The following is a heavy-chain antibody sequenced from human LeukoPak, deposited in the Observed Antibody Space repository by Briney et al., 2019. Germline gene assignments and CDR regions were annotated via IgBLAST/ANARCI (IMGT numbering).Heavy chain of an antibody. Sequence: ASVKVSCKASGYTFTSYYMHWVRQAPGQGLDWMGIIDPSGGSTSYAQKFQGRVTMTRDMSTSTVYMELSSLRSEDTAVYYCARHIIAADAFDIWGQGTMVTVSS. CDR2: IDPSGGST. D-gene: IGHD6-13*01. V-gene: IGHV1-46*01. CDR3: ARHIIAADAFDI. J-gene: IGHJ3*02. CDR1: GYTFTSYY.